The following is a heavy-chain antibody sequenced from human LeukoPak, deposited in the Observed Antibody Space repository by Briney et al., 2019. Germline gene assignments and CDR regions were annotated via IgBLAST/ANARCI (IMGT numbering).Heavy chain of an antibody. Sequence: ASVKVSCKASGYTFTGYYMHWVRQAPGQGLEWMGWIHPSSGGTNYAQKFQGRVTMTRDTSISTAYMALSRVRSDDTAVYYCARDTDAFDFWGQGTMVTVSS. V-gene: IGHV1-2*02. J-gene: IGHJ3*01. CDR3: ARDTDAFDF. CDR2: IHPSSGGT. CDR1: GYTFTGYY.